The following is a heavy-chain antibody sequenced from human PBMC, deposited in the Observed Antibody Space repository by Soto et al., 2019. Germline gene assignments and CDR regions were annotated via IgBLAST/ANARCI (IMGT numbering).Heavy chain of an antibody. Sequence: VQLQESGPGLVKPSGTLSLTCAVSDGSISSSKWWSWVRKTPGKGLEWIGEIYHSGSTNYNPSLKSRVTISVDKSKNQFSLKLSSVTAADTAVYYCARDYMVRGVMRWFDPWGQGTLVTVSS. CDR3: ARDYMVRGVMRWFDP. D-gene: IGHD3-10*01. CDR2: IYHSGST. V-gene: IGHV4-4*02. J-gene: IGHJ5*02. CDR1: DGSISSSKW.